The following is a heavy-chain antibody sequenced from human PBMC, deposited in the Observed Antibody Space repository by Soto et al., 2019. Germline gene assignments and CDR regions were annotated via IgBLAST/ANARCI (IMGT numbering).Heavy chain of an antibody. V-gene: IGHV1-69*01. J-gene: IGHJ6*02. Sequence: QVQVVQSGAEVKKPGSSVKVSCKVSGGIFTNNAISWVRQAPGQGLEWLGGVIPLFDTAYYAQIFRGGLRSSADGAPTTAYMELSGLTSADTAVYFCATGGHNDGYNFYHGMDVWGQGTTVTVS. CDR2: VIPLFDTA. CDR1: GGIFTNNA. D-gene: IGHD5-18*01. CDR3: ATGGHNDGYNFYHGMDV.